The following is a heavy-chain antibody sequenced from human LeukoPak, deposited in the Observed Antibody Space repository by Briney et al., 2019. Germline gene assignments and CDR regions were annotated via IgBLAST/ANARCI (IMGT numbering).Heavy chain of an antibody. V-gene: IGHV4-4*08. CDR1: GGSISSYY. CDR2: IYSSGST. Sequence: SETLSLTCTVSGGSISSYYWSWNRHPPGEGLEWNGYIYSSGSTNYNPCLKSRVTISVDTSKNQVPLKLSSVTAADTAVYYCAREGDYYDTSGTLDYGGEGTLVTVSS. D-gene: IGHD3-22*01. J-gene: IGHJ4*02. CDR3: AREGDYYDTSGTLDY.